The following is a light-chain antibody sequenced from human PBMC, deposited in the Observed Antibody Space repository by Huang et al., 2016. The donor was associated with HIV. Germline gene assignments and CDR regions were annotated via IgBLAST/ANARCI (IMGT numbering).Light chain of an antibody. CDR2: WAS. CDR3: QQYYSTPPRT. CDR1: QSVLYSSNNKNY. Sequence: DIVMTQSPDSLAVSLGERATINCKSSQSVLYSSNNKNYLAWYQQKPGHPPKLLIYWASTRESGVPDRFSGRGSGTDVTLTISSLQAEDVAVYYCQQYYSTPPRTFGQGTKVEIK. J-gene: IGKJ1*01. V-gene: IGKV4-1*01.